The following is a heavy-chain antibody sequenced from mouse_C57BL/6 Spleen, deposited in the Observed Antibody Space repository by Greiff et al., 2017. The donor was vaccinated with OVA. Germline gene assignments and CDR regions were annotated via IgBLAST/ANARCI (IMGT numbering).Heavy chain of an antibody. CDR2: FPPYNDDT. CDR1: GYTFTTYP. Sequence: VQVVESGAELVKPGASVKMSCKASGYTFTTYPIEWMKQNHGKSLEWIGNFPPYNDDTKYNEKLKGKATLTVEKSSSTVYLELSRLTSYDSAVYYCARDGYDDAMDYWGQGTSVTVSS. D-gene: IGHD2-2*01. J-gene: IGHJ4*01. V-gene: IGHV1-47*01. CDR3: ARDGYDDAMDY.